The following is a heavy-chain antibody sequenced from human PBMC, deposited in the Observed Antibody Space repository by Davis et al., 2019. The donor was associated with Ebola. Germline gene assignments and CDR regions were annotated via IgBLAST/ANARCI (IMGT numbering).Heavy chain of an antibody. CDR1: VITFSSYA. Sequence: GGSLRLSCTDSVITFSSYAMTWVRQAPGKGLEWVANIKQDGSEKYYVDSVKGRFTISRDNAKNSLYLQMNNLRAEDTAVYYCARDLRAGWGQGTLVTVSS. CDR3: ARDLRAG. V-gene: IGHV3-7*01. CDR2: IKQDGSEK. J-gene: IGHJ4*02.